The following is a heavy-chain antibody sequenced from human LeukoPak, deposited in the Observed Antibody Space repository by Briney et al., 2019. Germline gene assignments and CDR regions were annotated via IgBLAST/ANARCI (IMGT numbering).Heavy chain of an antibody. CDR3: ARQLACSSTSCYGWYFDL. D-gene: IGHD2-2*01. V-gene: IGHV4-39*01. Sequence: SSETLSLTCTVSGGSISSSRYYWGWIRQPPGKGLGWVGSIYHSGNTYYNPSLRGRVTISQDTSKNQFSLKLSSVTAADTAVYYCARQLACSSTSCYGWYFDLWGRGTLVTVSS. CDR2: IYHSGNT. CDR1: GGSISSSRYY. J-gene: IGHJ2*01.